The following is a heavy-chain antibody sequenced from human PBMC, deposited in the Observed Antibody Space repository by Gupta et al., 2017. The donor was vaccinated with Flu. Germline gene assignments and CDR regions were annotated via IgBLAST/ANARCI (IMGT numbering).Heavy chain of an antibody. CDR3: ARDVGSGDYDS. D-gene: IGHD4-17*01. Sequence: EVQLVESGGGLVHPGGSLRLSCGASGFTLSAYWMSWVRQAPGKGPELVANINRDGSVINYMDFVRGRFTISRDNANNAVYFQMNSLRVDDTAVYYCARDVGSGDYDSGGQGTLVTVSS. V-gene: IGHV3-7*01. CDR1: GFTLSAYW. CDR2: INRDGSVI. J-gene: IGHJ5*01.